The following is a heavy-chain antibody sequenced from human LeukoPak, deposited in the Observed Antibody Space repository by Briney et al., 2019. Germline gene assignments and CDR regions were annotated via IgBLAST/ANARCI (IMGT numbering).Heavy chain of an antibody. CDR3: ARTTYGNWFDP. J-gene: IGHJ5*02. Sequence: ASVKVSCKASGYTFTSYGISWVRQAPGQGLEWMGWISAYNGNTNYAQKLQGRVTMTTDTSTSTAYMELSSLRSEDTAVYYCARTTYGNWFDPWGQGTLVTVSS. D-gene: IGHD4-11*01. CDR1: GYTFTSYG. CDR2: ISAYNGNT. V-gene: IGHV1-18*01.